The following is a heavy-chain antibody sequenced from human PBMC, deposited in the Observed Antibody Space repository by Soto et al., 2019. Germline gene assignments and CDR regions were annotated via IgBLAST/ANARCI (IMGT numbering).Heavy chain of an antibody. CDR2: IYYSGST. Sequence: QVQLQESGPGLVKPSQTLSLTCTVSGGSISSGDYYWSWIRQPPGKGLEWIGYIYYSGSTYYNPSLKSRVTISVDTSNNQFSLKLSSVTAADTAVHYCARVRTYGYNWFDPWGQGTLVTVSS. V-gene: IGHV4-30-4*01. CDR3: ARVRTYGYNWFDP. D-gene: IGHD3-10*01. J-gene: IGHJ5*02. CDR1: GGSISSGDYY.